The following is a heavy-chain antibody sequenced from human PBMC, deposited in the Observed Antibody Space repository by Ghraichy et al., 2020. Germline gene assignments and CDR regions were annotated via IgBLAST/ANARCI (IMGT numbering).Heavy chain of an antibody. J-gene: IGHJ6*02. V-gene: IGHV4-59*02. CDR3: ARVRTIPRNFYGMDV. CDR1: RSSVSNYA. CDR2: IYFSGNT. D-gene: IGHD1-1*01. Sequence: SQTLSLTCTVSRSSVSNYAWSLMRQSPGKWLEWIAHIYFSGNTDYNPSLKSRVTISMDTSNNQFSLKVSSVTAADTAVYYCARVRTIPRNFYGMDVWGPGTTVIVSS.